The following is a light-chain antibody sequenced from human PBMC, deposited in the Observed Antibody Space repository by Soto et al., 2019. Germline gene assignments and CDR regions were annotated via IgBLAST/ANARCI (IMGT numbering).Light chain of an antibody. CDR3: QQRSSWPPALS. CDR2: GAS. J-gene: IGKJ4*01. V-gene: IGKV3D-20*02. Sequence: EIVLTQSPGTLSLSPGERATLSCRASQSVNSGHLAWHQQKPDQAPRLLIYGASSRATGIADRVSGSWSGTDFTLTISRLEPEDFAVYYCQQRSSWPPALSFGGGTKVDIK. CDR1: QSVNSGH.